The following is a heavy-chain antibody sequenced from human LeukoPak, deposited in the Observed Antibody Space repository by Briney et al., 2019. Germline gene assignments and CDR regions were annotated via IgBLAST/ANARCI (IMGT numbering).Heavy chain of an antibody. D-gene: IGHD4-11*01. CDR2: FYPGDSDT. V-gene: IGHV5-51*01. Sequence: GESLKISCKGSGYNFTTHWIAWVRQMPGKGLEWMGIFYPGDSDTRYSPSFQGQVTMSADKTINTAYLQWTSLKASDTAIYYCAKRLPSPPASDIWGQGTMVTVSS. J-gene: IGHJ3*02. CDR3: AKRLPSPPASDI. CDR1: GYNFTTHW.